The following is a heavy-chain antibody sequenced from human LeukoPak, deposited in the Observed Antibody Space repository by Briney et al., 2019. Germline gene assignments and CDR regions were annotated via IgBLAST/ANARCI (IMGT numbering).Heavy chain of an antibody. J-gene: IGHJ6*03. Sequence: GGSLRLSCVASGFTFSNYGMHWVRQAPGKGLEWVSYISSSGSTIYYADSVKGRFTISRDNAKNSLYLQMNSLRAEDTAVYYCARGFPGYCSSTSCYVFDYYYYMDVWGKGTTVTVSS. D-gene: IGHD2-2*01. CDR3: ARGFPGYCSSTSCYVFDYYYYMDV. V-gene: IGHV3-48*04. CDR2: ISSSGSTI. CDR1: GFTFSNYG.